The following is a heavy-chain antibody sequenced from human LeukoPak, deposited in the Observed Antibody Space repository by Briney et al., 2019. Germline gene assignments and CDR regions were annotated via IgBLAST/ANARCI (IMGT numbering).Heavy chain of an antibody. D-gene: IGHD5-18*01. CDR2: INPNSGGT. CDR3: ARDVGDTGNWFDP. Sequence: GASVKVSCKASGYTFTGYYTHWVRQAPGQGLEWMGWINPNSGGTNYAQKFQGRVTMTRDTSISTAYMELSRLRSDDTAVYYCARDVGDTGNWFDPWGQGTLVTVSS. J-gene: IGHJ5*02. CDR1: GYTFTGYY. V-gene: IGHV1-2*02.